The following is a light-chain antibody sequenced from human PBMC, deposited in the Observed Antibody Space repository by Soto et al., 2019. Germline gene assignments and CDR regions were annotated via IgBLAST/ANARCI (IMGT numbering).Light chain of an antibody. J-gene: IGLJ1*01. Sequence: QSVLTQPASVSGSPGQSITISCTGTSSDVGSYNLVSWYQQHPGKAPKLMIYEVSKRPSGVSNRFSGSKSGNTASLTISGPQAEDEADYYCCSFGVFGTGTKVTVL. CDR1: SSDVGSYNL. V-gene: IGLV2-23*02. CDR3: CSFGV. CDR2: EVS.